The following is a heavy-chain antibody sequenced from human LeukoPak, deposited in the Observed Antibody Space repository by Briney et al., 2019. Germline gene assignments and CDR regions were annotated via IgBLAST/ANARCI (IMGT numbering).Heavy chain of an antibody. J-gene: IGHJ5*02. Sequence: SGGSLRLSCAASGFTFSSYAMSWVRQAPGKGLEWVAAISGSGGSTYYADSVKRLFTISRDNSKNTLYLQMNSLRAEDTAVYYCAKEQDFWSGYSNAYIWFDPWGQGTLVTVSS. CDR3: AKEQDFWSGYSNAYIWFDP. CDR2: ISGSGGST. CDR1: GFTFSSYA. V-gene: IGHV3-23*01. D-gene: IGHD3-3*01.